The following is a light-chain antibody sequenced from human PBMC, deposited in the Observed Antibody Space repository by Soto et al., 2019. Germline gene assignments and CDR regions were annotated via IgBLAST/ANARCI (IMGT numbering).Light chain of an antibody. Sequence: DIQMTQSPSSLSASVGDRVTITCRASQTISRWLAWYQQKPGKAPKLLIYDASALPRGVPSRFSGSGSGTDFTLTISSLEPEDFAVYYCQQRKNWQVTFGQGTRLEIK. V-gene: IGKV1-5*01. CDR3: QQRKNWQVT. CDR2: DAS. J-gene: IGKJ5*01. CDR1: QTISRW.